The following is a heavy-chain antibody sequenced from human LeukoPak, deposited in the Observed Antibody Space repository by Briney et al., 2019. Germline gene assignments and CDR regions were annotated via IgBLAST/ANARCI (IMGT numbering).Heavy chain of an antibody. D-gene: IGHD1-26*01. J-gene: IGHJ4*02. V-gene: IGHV3-9*01. Sequence: GRSLRLSCAASGFALQNYAMHWVRQAPGGGLEWVSSVSWDNGHIAYADSVKGRFSISRDNAKNSLYLQMSSLRPEDTALYYCARGPGWALHKHYFDSWGQGALVIVSS. CDR2: VSWDNGHI. CDR1: GFALQNYA. CDR3: ARGPGWALHKHYFDS.